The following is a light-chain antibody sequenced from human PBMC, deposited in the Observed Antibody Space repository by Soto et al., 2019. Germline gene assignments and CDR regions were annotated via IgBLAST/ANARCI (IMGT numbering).Light chain of an antibody. CDR2: LNSDGSH. J-gene: IGLJ1*01. Sequence: QSVLTQSPSASASLGASVKLTCTLSGGHSSYAIAWHQQQPEKGPRYLMKLNSDGSHSKGDGIPDRFSGSSSGAERYLTISSLQSEDEADYYCQTWGTGIPYVFGTGTKLTVL. CDR1: GGHSSYA. V-gene: IGLV4-69*01. CDR3: QTWGTGIPYV.